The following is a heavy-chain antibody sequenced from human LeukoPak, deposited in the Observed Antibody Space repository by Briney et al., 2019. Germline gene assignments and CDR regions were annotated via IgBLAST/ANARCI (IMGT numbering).Heavy chain of an antibody. CDR3: ARVGGIAVADHFDY. V-gene: IGHV5-51*01. D-gene: IGHD6-19*01. J-gene: IGHJ4*02. Sequence: GESLKISCKGSGYSFSGYWIGWVRQMPGKGLEWMGIVYPDNSDTRYSPSFQGQVTISADKSITTACLHWSSLKASDTAMYYCARVGGIAVADHFDYWGQGTLVTVSS. CDR2: VYPDNSDT. CDR1: GYSFSGYW.